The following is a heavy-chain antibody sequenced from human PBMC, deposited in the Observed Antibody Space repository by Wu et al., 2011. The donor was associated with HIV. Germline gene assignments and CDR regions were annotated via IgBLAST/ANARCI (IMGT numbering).Heavy chain of an antibody. V-gene: IGHV5-51*03. J-gene: IGHJ4*02. CDR2: IFPHNSRI. Sequence: VQLVQSGEEVKKPGESLKISCKGSGYTFADYWIAWVRQMPGKGLEWMGIIFPHNSRIIYSPSFQGQVTISADKSISTAYLQWSGLKASDTAMYHCARRNSYAIDYWGQGTLVTVSS. D-gene: IGHD5-18*01. CDR1: GYTFADYW. CDR3: ARRNSYAIDY.